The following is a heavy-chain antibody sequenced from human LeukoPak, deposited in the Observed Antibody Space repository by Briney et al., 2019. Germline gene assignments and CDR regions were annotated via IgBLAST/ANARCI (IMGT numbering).Heavy chain of an antibody. CDR3: ARLPYSSGWYVY. CDR1: GGSISSYY. CDR2: IYYSGST. J-gene: IGHJ4*02. Sequence: MASETLSLTCTVSGGSISSYYWSWIRQPPGKGLEWIGYIYYSGSTNYNPSLESRVTISVDTSKNQFSLKLSSATAADTAMYYCARLPYSSGWYVYWGQGTLVTVSS. D-gene: IGHD6-19*01. V-gene: IGHV4-59*01.